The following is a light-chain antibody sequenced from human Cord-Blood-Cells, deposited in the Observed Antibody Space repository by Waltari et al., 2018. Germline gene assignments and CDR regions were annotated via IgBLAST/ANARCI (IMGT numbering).Light chain of an antibody. V-gene: IGKV3-11*01. Sequence: EIVLTQSPATLSLSPGERATLSCRASQSVSSYLAWYQQKPGQAPRLLSYDASNRATVIPARFSGSGSGTDFTLTISSLEPEDFAVYYCQQRSNWPPMYTFGQGTKLEIK. CDR2: DAS. CDR3: QQRSNWPPMYT. CDR1: QSVSSY. J-gene: IGKJ2*01.